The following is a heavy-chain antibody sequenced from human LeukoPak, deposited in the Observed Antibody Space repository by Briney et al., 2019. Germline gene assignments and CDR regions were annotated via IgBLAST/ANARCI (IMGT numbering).Heavy chain of an antibody. CDR1: GFTFSDYY. D-gene: IGHD4-11*01. CDR3: ASGYSNPIDYYYYYYMDV. J-gene: IGHJ6*03. CDR2: ISSSGSTI. V-gene: IGHV3-11*04. Sequence: PGGSLRLSCAASGFTFSDYYMSWIRQAPGKGLEWVSYISSSGSTIYYADSVKGRFTISRDNAKNSLYLQMNSLRAEDTAVYYCASGYSNPIDYYYYYYMDVWGKGTTVTVSS.